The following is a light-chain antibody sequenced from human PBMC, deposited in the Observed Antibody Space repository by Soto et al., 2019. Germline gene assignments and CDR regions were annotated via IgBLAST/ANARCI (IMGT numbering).Light chain of an antibody. CDR1: QSVGSN. Sequence: EIVMTQSPATLSVSPGERATLSCRASQSVGSNLAWYQQKPGQAPRLLMYGASTRATGVPARFSGSGSGAEFTLTISSLQSEDFAVYYCQKYNNRTPWTFGQGTKVEIE. V-gene: IGKV3-15*01. J-gene: IGKJ1*01. CDR3: QKYNNRTPWT. CDR2: GAS.